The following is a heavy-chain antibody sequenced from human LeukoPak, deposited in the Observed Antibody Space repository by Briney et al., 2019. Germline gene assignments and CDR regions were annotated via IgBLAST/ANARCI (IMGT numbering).Heavy chain of an antibody. CDR3: ARSGDGTPYYYYYGMDV. Sequence: PGGSLRLSCVASGFPFSSSSMNWVRQAPGKGLEWVSSISSSSSYIYYADSVKGRFTISRDNAKNSLYLQMNSLRAEDTAVYYCARSGDGTPYYYYYGMDVWGQGTTVTVSS. D-gene: IGHD1-1*01. J-gene: IGHJ6*02. CDR1: GFPFSSSS. V-gene: IGHV3-21*01. CDR2: ISSSSSYI.